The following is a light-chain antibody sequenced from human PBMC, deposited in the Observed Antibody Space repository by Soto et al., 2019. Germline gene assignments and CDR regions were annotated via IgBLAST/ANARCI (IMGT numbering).Light chain of an antibody. CDR1: QSVSSSY. V-gene: IGKV3-20*01. CDR2: GAS. Sequence: VLSHSPCAVSLSTRERATLSCRASQSVSSSYLAWYQQKPGQAPRLLIYGASSRATGIPDRFSGSGSGTDFTLTSSRLEPEDFAVYYCQPYGSSRTFGGGTKVDIK. J-gene: IGKJ4*01. CDR3: QPYGSSRT.